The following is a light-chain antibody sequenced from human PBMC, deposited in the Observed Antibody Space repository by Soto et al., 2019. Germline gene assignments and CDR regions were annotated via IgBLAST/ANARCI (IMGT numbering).Light chain of an antibody. V-gene: IGLV2-23*02. CDR2: EVS. Sequence: QSALTQPASVSGSPGQSITISCTGTSSDVRSYNLVSWYQQHPGKAPKLMIYEVSKRPSGVSNRFSGSKSGNTASLTISGLQAEDEADYYCCSYAGSSTSGYVFGTGTKLTVL. CDR3: CSYAGSSTSGYV. CDR1: SSDVRSYNL. J-gene: IGLJ1*01.